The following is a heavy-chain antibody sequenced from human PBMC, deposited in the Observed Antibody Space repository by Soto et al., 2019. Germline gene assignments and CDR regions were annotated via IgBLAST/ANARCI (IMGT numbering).Heavy chain of an antibody. CDR1: GFTFSSYW. CDR3: ARGGSLNWYFDL. D-gene: IGHD2-15*01. J-gene: IGHJ2*01. V-gene: IGHV3-74*01. Sequence: EVQLVESGGGLVQPGGSLRLSCAASGFTFSSYWMHWVRQAPGKGLVWVSRINSDGSSTTYADSVKGRFTISRDNAKNTLYLQMNSLRAEDTAVYYCARGGSLNWYFDLWGRGTLVTVSA. CDR2: INSDGSST.